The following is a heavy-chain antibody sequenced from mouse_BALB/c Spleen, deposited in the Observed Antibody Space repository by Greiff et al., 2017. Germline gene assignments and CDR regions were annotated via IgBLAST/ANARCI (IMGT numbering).Heavy chain of an antibody. J-gene: IGHJ4*01. D-gene: IGHD1-1*01. Sequence: DVKLVESGGGLVKPGGSLKLSCAASGFTFSSYAMSWVRQSPEKRLEWVAEISSGGSYTYYPDTVTGRFTISRDNAKNTLYLEMSSLRSEDTAMYYCARGGGTKRGYAMDYWGQGTSVTVSS. CDR2: ISSGGSYT. CDR1: GFTFSSYA. V-gene: IGHV5-9-4*01. CDR3: ARGGGTKRGYAMDY.